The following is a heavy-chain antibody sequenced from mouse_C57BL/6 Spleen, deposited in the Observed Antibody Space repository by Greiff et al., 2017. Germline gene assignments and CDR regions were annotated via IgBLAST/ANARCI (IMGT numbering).Heavy chain of an antibody. V-gene: IGHV1-26*01. Sequence: EVQLQQSGPELVKPGASVKISCKASGYTFTDYYMNWVKQSHGKSLEWIGDINPNNGGTSYNQKFKGKATLTVDKSSSTAYMELRSLTSEDSAVYYCARWGWYYFDYWGQGTTLTVSS. CDR3: ARWGWYYFDY. J-gene: IGHJ2*01. CDR1: GYTFTDYY. CDR2: INPNNGGT. D-gene: IGHD1-1*02.